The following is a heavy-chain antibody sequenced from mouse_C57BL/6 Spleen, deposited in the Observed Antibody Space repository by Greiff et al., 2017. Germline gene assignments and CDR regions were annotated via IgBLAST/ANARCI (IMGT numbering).Heavy chain of an antibody. D-gene: IGHD1-1*01. J-gene: IGHJ2*01. CDR2: IYPRDGST. V-gene: IGHV1-85*01. CDR3: ARRGFSTPLYGSSPYFDY. Sequence: QVQLQQSGPELVKPGASVKLSCKASGYTFTSYDINWVKQRPGQGLEWIGWIYPRDGSTKYNEKFKGKATLTVDTSSSTAYMELHSLSSEDSAVYFCARRGFSTPLYGSSPYFDYWGQGTTLTVSS. CDR1: GYTFTSYD.